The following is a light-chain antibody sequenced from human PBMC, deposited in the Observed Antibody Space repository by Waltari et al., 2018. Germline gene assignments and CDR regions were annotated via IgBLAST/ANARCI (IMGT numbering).Light chain of an antibody. Sequence: DIQMTQSPSSLSASVGDTVTITCWASQSISSWLAWYQQKPGKAHKLLIYKASSLQSGVPSRFSGSGSGTDFTLTINSLQPEDFATYYCLHYSSSPYSFGQGTKVEIK. CDR2: KAS. J-gene: IGKJ2*03. CDR1: QSISSW. CDR3: LHYSSSPYS. V-gene: IGKV1-12*01.